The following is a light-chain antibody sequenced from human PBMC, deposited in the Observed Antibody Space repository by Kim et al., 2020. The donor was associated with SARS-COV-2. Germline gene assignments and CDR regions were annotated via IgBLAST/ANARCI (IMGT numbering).Light chain of an antibody. J-gene: IGLJ3*02. V-gene: IGLV3-9*01. CDR3: QVWDSSTWV. CDR2: RDT. CDR1: NMVTNN. Sequence: SVALGPTARITGGGNNMVTNNVRWYQQKPGQAPVLVMYRDTNRPSGIPERFSGSNSGNTATLTISRAQAGDEADYYCQVWDSSTWVFGGGTQLTVL.